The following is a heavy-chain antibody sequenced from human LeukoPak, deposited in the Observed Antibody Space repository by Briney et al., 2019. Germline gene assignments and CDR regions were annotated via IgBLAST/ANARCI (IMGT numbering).Heavy chain of an antibody. J-gene: IGHJ4*02. D-gene: IGHD2-15*01. Sequence: GGSLRLSCTASGFTFSSYSMNWVRQAPGKGLEWVSYISSSGSTIYYADSVKGRFTISRDNAKNSLYLQMNSLRAEDTAVYYCARDLTLYCSGGSCYSLNYWGQGTLVTVSS. CDR3: ARDLTLYCSGGSCYSLNY. CDR2: ISSSGSTI. V-gene: IGHV3-48*04. CDR1: GFTFSSYS.